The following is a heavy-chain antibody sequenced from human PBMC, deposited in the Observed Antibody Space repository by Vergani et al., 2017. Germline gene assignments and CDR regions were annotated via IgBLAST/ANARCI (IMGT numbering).Heavy chain of an antibody. Sequence: EVQLVQSGAEVKKPGESLKISCKGSGYSFTSYWIGWVRQMPGKGLEWMGIIYPGDSDTRNSPSFQGQVTISADKSISTAYLQWSSLKASDTAMYYCARPRGWQQLVDYFDYWGQGTLVTVSS. CDR3: ARPRGWQQLVDYFDY. CDR1: GYSFTSYW. CDR2: IYPGDSDT. J-gene: IGHJ4*02. D-gene: IGHD6-13*01. V-gene: IGHV5-51*01.